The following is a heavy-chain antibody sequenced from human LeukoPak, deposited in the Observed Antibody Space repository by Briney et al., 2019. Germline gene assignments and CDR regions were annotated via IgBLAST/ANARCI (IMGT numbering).Heavy chain of an antibody. J-gene: IGHJ6*03. V-gene: IGHV4-59*01. CDR2: IYYSGST. CDR3: ARERVSSSTWYSTYYYYFYMDV. CDR1: GGSISSYY. D-gene: IGHD4-11*01. Sequence: PSETLSLTCTVSGGSISSYYWSWIRQPPGKGLEWIGYIYYSGSTNYNPSLKSRVTISVDTSKNQFSLKLSSVTAADTAVYFCARERVSSSTWYSTYYYYFYMDVWGKGTTVTVSS.